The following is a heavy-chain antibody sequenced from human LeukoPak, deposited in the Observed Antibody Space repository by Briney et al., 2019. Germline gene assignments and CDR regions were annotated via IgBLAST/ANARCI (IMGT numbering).Heavy chain of an antibody. D-gene: IGHD5-12*01. CDR3: AREGRVSGYDFDC. CDR1: GFTFTSYG. CDR2: ISGYSGNI. Sequence: AASVKLSCTASGFTFTSYGISWVRQAPGQGLEWMARISGYSGNITYAEYVKGRFTISRDNAKNTLYMQMSSLRVEDTAVYYCAREGRVSGYDFDCWGQGTLVTVSS. J-gene: IGHJ4*02. V-gene: IGHV3-74*03.